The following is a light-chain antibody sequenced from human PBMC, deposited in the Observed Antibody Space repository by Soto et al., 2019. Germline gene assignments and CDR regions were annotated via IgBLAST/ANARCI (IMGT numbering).Light chain of an antibody. J-gene: IGLJ2*01. CDR2: SNN. CDR1: SSNIGSNT. V-gene: IGLV1-44*01. CDR3: AAWDDSLNGGV. Sequence: QLVLTQPPSASGTPGQRVTISCSGSSSNIGSNTVNWYQQLPGTAPKLLIYSNNQRPSGVPDRFSGSKSGTSASLAISGLQSEDEADYCCAAWDDSLNGGVFGGGTKLTVL.